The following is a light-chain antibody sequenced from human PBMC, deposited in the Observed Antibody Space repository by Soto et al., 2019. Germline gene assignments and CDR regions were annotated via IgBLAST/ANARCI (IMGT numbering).Light chain of an antibody. CDR1: QSVSSSY. CDR3: QQRHMWPIT. V-gene: IGKV3D-20*02. J-gene: IGKJ5*01. CDR2: DAY. Sequence: EIVLTQSAGTLSLSAGERATLSCWASQSVSSSYLAWYQQKHGQAPRLLIYDAYNRATGIPPRFSGSGSGTDFTLTISSLETEDSAVYYCQQRHMWPITFGQGTRLEIK.